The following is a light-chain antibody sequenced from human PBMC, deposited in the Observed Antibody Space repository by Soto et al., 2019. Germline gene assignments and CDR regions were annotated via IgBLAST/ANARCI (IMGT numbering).Light chain of an antibody. V-gene: IGKV2-28*01. J-gene: IGKJ4*01. CDR2: LAS. Sequence: DIVMTQAPLSLPVTPGEPASISCRSSQSLMRSNGYNYLDWYLQKPGQSPQLLFYLASNRASGVPDRFSGGGLGTNFTLKISKVEAEDVGVYYCMQDLQMGVTFGGGTKVEIK. CDR1: QSLMRSNGYNY. CDR3: MQDLQMGVT.